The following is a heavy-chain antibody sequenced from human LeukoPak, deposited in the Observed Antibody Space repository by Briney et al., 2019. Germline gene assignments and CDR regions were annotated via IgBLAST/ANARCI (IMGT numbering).Heavy chain of an antibody. Sequence: SETLSLTCAVSGVSISSYYWTWIRQPPGKGLEWIGYIYYSGSTNHNPSLRSRVTISIDMSKNQFSLKLSSVTAADTAVYYCARGNSYGYGWFDPWGQGTLVTVSS. J-gene: IGHJ5*02. CDR2: IYYSGST. D-gene: IGHD5-18*01. CDR1: GVSISSYY. CDR3: ARGNSYGYGWFDP. V-gene: IGHV4-59*01.